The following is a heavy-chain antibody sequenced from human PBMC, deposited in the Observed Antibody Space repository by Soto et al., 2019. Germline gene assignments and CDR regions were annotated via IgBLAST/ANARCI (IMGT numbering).Heavy chain of an antibody. D-gene: IGHD1-1*01. Sequence: GGSLRLSCAASGFTFSSYAMSWVRQAPGKGLEWVSAISGSGGSTYYADSVKGRFTISRDNSKNTLYLQMNSLRAEDTAVYYCAKKLERLDYYYYYYMDVWGKGTTVTVSS. J-gene: IGHJ6*03. CDR3: AKKLERLDYYYYYYMDV. CDR2: ISGSGGST. CDR1: GFTFSSYA. V-gene: IGHV3-23*01.